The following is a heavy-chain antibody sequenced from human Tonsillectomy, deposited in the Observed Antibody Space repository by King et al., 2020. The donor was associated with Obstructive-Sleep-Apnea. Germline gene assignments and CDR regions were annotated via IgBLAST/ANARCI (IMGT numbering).Heavy chain of an antibody. CDR2: INNSGGT. CDR1: GGSFSDSS. CDR3: TRGPGAGEAFDI. J-gene: IGHJ3*02. D-gene: IGHD7-27*01. V-gene: IGHV4-34*01. Sequence: VQLQQWGAGLLKPSETPSLTCARNGGSFSDSSWSWVRQPPGKGLEGSGEINNSGGTNYNPSLKSRVTISVDPPKKQFSLRLSSVTAADTAVYYCTRGPGAGEAFDIWGQGTMVTVSS.